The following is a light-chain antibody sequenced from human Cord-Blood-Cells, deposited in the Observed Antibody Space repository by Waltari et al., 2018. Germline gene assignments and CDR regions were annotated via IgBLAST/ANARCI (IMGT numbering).Light chain of an antibody. CDR3: QKYNSYPLYT. J-gene: IGKJ2*01. CDR2: KAS. Sequence: DIQMTQSPSTLSASVGDRVTITCRASQSISSWFAWYQQKPGKAPKRLIYKASSLESGVPSRFSGSGSRTEFSLTISSLQADEFVTYYCQKYNSYPLYTFGQGTKLEIK. V-gene: IGKV1-5*03. CDR1: QSISSW.